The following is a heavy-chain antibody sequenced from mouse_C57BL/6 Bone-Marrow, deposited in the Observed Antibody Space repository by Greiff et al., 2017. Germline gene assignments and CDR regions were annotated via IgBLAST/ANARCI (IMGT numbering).Heavy chain of an antibody. CDR3: ARGGHYSRAMDY. D-gene: IGHD2-12*01. Sequence: EVQLVESGGGLVKPGGSLKLSCAASGFTFSSYAMSWVRQTPEKRLEWVATISDGGSYTYYPDNVKGRFTISRDNAKNNLYLQMSHLKSEDTAMYYCARGGHYSRAMDYWGQGTSVTVSS. V-gene: IGHV5-4*01. CDR1: GFTFSSYA. CDR2: ISDGGSYT. J-gene: IGHJ4*01.